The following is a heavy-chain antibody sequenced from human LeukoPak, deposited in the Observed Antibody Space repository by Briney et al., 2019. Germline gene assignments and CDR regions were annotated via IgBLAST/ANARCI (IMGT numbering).Heavy chain of an antibody. V-gene: IGHV4-4*02. Sequence: SETLSLTCAVSGGSISSSNWWSWVRQPPGKGLEWIGEIYHSGSTNYNPSLKSRVTISVDTSKNQFSLKLSSVTAADTAVYYCAREKESSSGYFYDAFDIWGQGTMVTVSS. CDR1: GGSISSSNW. D-gene: IGHD3-22*01. CDR3: AREKESSSGYFYDAFDI. CDR2: IYHSGST. J-gene: IGHJ3*02.